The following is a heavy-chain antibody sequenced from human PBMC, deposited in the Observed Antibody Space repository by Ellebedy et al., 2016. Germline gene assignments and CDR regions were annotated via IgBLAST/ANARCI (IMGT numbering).Heavy chain of an antibody. V-gene: IGHV3-15*01. Sequence: GESLKISCAASGFTFSNAWMNWVRQAPGKGLEWVGRIKSKTDGGAADYAAPVKGRFTIPRDDSKNTLYLQMNSLKTEDTAVYCCTTVYRYNYDSVWGQGTLVTVSS. CDR2: IKSKTDGGAA. J-gene: IGHJ4*02. CDR1: GFTFSNAW. D-gene: IGHD5-18*01. CDR3: TTVYRYNYDSV.